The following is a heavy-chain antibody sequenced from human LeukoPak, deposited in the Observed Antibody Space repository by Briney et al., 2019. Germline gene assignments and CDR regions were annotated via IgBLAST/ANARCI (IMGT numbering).Heavy chain of an antibody. CDR3: AKEFLAYDAFDI. CDR1: GFTFSSYW. J-gene: IGHJ3*02. CDR2: INSDGSST. V-gene: IGHV3-74*01. Sequence: GGSLRLSCAASGFTFSSYWMHWVRQAPGKGLVWVSHINSDGSSTTYADSVKGRFTISRDNAKNSLYLQMNSLRAEDTALYYCAKEFLAYDAFDIWGQGTMVTVSS.